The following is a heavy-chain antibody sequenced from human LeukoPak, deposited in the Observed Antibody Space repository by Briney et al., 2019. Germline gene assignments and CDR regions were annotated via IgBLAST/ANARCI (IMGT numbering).Heavy chain of an antibody. CDR2: INTDGSTT. CDR3: TRGYGNAFDI. CDR1: GFTFSNYW. V-gene: IGHV3-74*01. D-gene: IGHD1-26*01. Sequence: GGSLRLSCAASGFTFSNYWMHWVRQAPGKGLVWVSRINTDGSTTNYADSVRGRFTIARDNAKNTLHLQMKSPRVEDTAVYYCTRGYGNAFDIWGQGTVVTVSS. J-gene: IGHJ3*02.